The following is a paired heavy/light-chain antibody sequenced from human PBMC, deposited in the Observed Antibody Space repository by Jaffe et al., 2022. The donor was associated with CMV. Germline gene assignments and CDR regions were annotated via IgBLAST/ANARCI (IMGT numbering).Light chain of an antibody. V-gene: IGLV1-51*02. CDR1: SSNFGNNY. J-gene: IGLJ3*02. CDR2: ENN. Sequence: QSVLTQPPSVSAAPGQKVTISCSGSSSNFGNNYVSWYQQLPGTAPKLLIYENNKRASGIPDRFSGSKSGTSATLGITGLQTGDEADYYCGTWDSSLGAENWVFGGGTKLTVL. CDR3: GTWDSSLGAENWV.
Heavy chain of an antibody. J-gene: IGHJ3*01. D-gene: IGHD3-22*01. Sequence: EVQLVESGGGLVKPGGSLRLSCAASAFTFTNAWMSWVRQAPGKGLEWVGRIKSKADGGTPDYAAPVKGRFTISRDDSKNTLYLQMNSLKTEDTAVYYCTTVGLYRPYYYHSTTYAFNFWGQGTMVNVSS. CDR2: IKSKADGGTP. CDR1: AFTFTNAW. CDR3: TTVGLYRPYYYHSTTYAFNF. V-gene: IGHV3-15*01.